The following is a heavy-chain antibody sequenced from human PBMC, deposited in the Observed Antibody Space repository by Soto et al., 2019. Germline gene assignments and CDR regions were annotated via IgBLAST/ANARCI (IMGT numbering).Heavy chain of an antibody. CDR3: ARVEGIAVAGIYSFDY. J-gene: IGHJ4*02. Sequence: QVQLVQSGAEVKKPGSSVKVSCEASGGTFSTYTFTWVRQAPGQGLEWVGRIIPILNIANYAQKFKGRVTITAARFTSTSYLELNSLRSADTAGYYCARVEGIAVAGIYSFDYWGQGTLASVSS. D-gene: IGHD6-19*01. CDR2: IIPILNIA. V-gene: IGHV1-69*02. CDR1: GGTFSTYT.